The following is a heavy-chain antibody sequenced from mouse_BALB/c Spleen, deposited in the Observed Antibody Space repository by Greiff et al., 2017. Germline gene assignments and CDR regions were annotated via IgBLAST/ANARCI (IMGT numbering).Heavy chain of an antibody. Sequence: EVQGVESGGGLVKPGGSLKLSCAASGFTFSSYAMSWVRQTPEKRLEWVASISSGGSTYYPDSVKGRFTISRDNARNILYLQMSRLRSEDTAMYYCAREGIYYGYDDYAMDYWGQGTSVTVSS. CDR2: ISSGGST. CDR1: GFTFSSYA. D-gene: IGHD2-2*01. CDR3: AREGIYYGYDDYAMDY. J-gene: IGHJ4*01. V-gene: IGHV5-6-5*01.